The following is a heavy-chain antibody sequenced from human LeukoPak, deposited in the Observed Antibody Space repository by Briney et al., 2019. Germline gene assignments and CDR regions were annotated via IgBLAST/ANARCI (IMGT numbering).Heavy chain of an antibody. CDR1: GFTFSRYG. Sequence: ALRLSCAASGFTFSRYGMHRGRQAPGKGLEWVTLIWYGGSNKYYADSVKGRFTISRDNSKNTLYLQMNSLRAEDTAVYSCARALLYYDSSGYYPTPFDYWGQGTLVTVSS. V-gene: IGHV3-33*01. CDR2: IWYGGSNK. CDR3: ARALLYYDSSGYYPTPFDY. J-gene: IGHJ4*02. D-gene: IGHD3-22*01.